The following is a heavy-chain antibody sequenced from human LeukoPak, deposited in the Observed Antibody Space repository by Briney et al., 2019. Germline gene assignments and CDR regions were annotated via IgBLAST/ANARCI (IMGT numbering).Heavy chain of an antibody. D-gene: IGHD3-9*01. V-gene: IGHV3-23*01. CDR2: ISGSGGST. CDR1: GFTFSSYG. CDR3: AKVDLRYFDWLLGAFDI. Sequence: PGGSLRLSCAASGFTFSSYGMSWVRQAPGKGLEWVSAISGSGGSTYYADSVKGRFTISRDNSKNTLYLQMNSLRAEDTAVYYCAKVDLRYFDWLLGAFDIWGQGTMVTVSS. J-gene: IGHJ3*02.